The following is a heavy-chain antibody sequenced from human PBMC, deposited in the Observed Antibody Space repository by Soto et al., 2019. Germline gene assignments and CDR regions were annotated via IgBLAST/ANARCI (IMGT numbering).Heavy chain of an antibody. V-gene: IGHV3-30*04. Sequence: QVQLVESGGGVVQPGRSLRLSCAASGFSISTYALHWVRQAPGKGPEWVAIISYNGNNKHYADALKGRFTISRDNSKNTVDLQMTSLRVEDTAMYYCARRSFPYSGSPLEPWSDALDIWGQGTMVTVSS. CDR2: ISYNGNNK. J-gene: IGHJ3*02. CDR3: ARRSFPYSGSPLEPWSDALDI. D-gene: IGHD1-26*01. CDR1: GFSISTYA.